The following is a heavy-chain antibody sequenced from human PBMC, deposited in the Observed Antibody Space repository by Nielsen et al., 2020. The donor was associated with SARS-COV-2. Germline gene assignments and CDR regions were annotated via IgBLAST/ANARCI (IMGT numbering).Heavy chain of an antibody. D-gene: IGHD2-15*01. CDR3: ASAAGADYCSGGSCYSFVYFDY. J-gene: IGHJ4*02. V-gene: IGHV1-69*06. Sequence: SVKVSCKASGYTFTSYAISWVRQAPGQGLEWMGGIIPIFGTANYAQKFQGRVTITADKSTSTAYMELSSLRSEDTAVYYCASAAGADYCSGGSCYSFVYFDYWGQGTLVTVSS. CDR1: GYTFTSYA. CDR2: IIPIFGTA.